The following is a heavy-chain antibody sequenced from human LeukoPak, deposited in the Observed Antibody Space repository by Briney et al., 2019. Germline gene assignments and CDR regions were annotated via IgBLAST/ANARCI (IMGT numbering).Heavy chain of an antibody. D-gene: IGHD6-13*01. CDR1: GFTFSSYA. J-gene: IGHJ4*02. V-gene: IGHV3-64*01. CDR2: ISSNGGST. CDR3: ARGAAAGPNLGDY. Sequence: GGSLRLSCAASGFTFSSYAMHWVRQAPGKGLEYVSAISSNGGSTYYANSVKGRFSISRDNSKNTLYLQMGSLRAEDMAVYYCARGAAAGPNLGDYWGKGTLVTVSS.